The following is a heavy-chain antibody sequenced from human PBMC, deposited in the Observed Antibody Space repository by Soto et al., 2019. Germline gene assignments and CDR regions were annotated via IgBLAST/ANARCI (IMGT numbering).Heavy chain of an antibody. J-gene: IGHJ6*01. V-gene: IGHV3-30-3*01. CDR3: ARSSNYYDSSGYWYGMDV. CDR2: ISYDGSNK. Sequence: QVQLVESGGGVVQPGRSLRLSCAASGFTFSSYAMHWVRQAPGKGLEWVAVISYDGSNKYYADSVKGRFTISRDNSKNTLYLQMNSLRAEDTAVYYCARSSNYYDSSGYWYGMDVW. CDR1: GFTFSSYA. D-gene: IGHD3-22*01.